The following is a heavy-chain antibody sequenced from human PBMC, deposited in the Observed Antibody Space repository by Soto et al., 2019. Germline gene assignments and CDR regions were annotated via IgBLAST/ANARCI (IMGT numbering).Heavy chain of an antibody. Sequence: EPLSLTWTVTGGCISSSSYDSGWIRQPPGKGLEWIGSIYYSGSTYYNPSLKSRVTISVDTSKKQFSLKLSSVTAADKAVYYCARGRNWVDPWGQGTLVIVSA. CDR1: GGCISSSSYD. CDR3: ARGRNWVDP. CDR2: IYYSGST. V-gene: IGHV4-39*01. J-gene: IGHJ5*02.